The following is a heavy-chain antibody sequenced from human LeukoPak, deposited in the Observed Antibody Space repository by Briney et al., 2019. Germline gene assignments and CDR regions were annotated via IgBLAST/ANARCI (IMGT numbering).Heavy chain of an antibody. CDR2: IYSGGST. V-gene: IGHV3-53*01. CDR3: ASIAARLPSDYYYYMDV. Sequence: GGSLRLSCAASGFTVSSNYMSWVRPAPGKGLEWVSVIYSGGSTYYADSVKGRFTISRDNSMNTLYLQMNSLRAEDTAVYYCASIAARLPSDYYYYMDVWGKGTTVTVSS. J-gene: IGHJ6*03. CDR1: GFTVSSNY. D-gene: IGHD6-6*01.